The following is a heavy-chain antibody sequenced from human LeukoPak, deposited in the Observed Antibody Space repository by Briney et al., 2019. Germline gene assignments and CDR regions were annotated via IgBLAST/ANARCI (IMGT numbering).Heavy chain of an antibody. D-gene: IGHD3-9*01. V-gene: IGHV3-30*18. CDR1: GFTFSSYG. Sequence: PGRSLRLSCAASGFTFSSYGMHWVRQAPGKGLEWVAVISYDGSNKYYADSVKGRFTISRDNSKNTLYLQMNSLRAEDTAVYYCAKDSDSLRYFDWLLWNYYYYYGMDVWGQGTTVTVSS. CDR3: AKDSDSLRYFDWLLWNYYYYYGMDV. CDR2: ISYDGSNK. J-gene: IGHJ6*02.